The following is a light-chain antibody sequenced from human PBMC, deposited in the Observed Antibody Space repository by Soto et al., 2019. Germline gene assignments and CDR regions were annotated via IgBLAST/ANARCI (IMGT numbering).Light chain of an antibody. V-gene: IGLV2-8*01. J-gene: IGLJ1*01. CDR1: SSEIGGYNY. CDR2: EVS. Sequence: QSALTQPPSASGSPGRSVTISCTGTSSEIGGYNYVSWYQQHPGKAPKLMIYEVSKRPSGVPDRFSGSKPGNTASLTVSGLQAEDEADYYCSSYAGSNNLVFGTGTKVTVL. CDR3: SSYAGSNNLV.